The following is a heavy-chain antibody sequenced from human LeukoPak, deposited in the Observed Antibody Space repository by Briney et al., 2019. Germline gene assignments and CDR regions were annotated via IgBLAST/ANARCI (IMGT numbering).Heavy chain of an antibody. V-gene: IGHV4-4*07. CDR2: IYSSGNA. Sequence: SETLSLTCTVSGGSISSRHWSWVRQAAGKGLEWIGRIYSSGNANYNPSLKSRVTMSVDTSKNQISLNVNSVTAADTAVYYCAREGDSGTDDNYYYYYMEVWGKGTTVTVSS. D-gene: IGHD1-26*01. J-gene: IGHJ6*03. CDR1: GGSISSRH. CDR3: AREGDSGTDDNYYYYYMEV.